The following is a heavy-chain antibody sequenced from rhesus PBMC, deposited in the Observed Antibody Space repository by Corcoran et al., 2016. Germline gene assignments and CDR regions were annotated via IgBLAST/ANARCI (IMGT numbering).Heavy chain of an antibody. D-gene: IGHD1-1*01. CDR2: INGNSWST. V-gene: IGHV4-80*01. CDR1: GSPLRTYL. Sequence: VQLPVSGPRQGKPSGNLSLTFTFPGSPLRTYLWRRIRPPPGKGLEWIGEINGNSWSTNYNPSLKSRVTISSDTSKNQFSLKLSSVTAADTAVYYCAMGGTAYFDYWGQGVLVTVSS. CDR3: AMGGTAYFDY. J-gene: IGHJ4*01.